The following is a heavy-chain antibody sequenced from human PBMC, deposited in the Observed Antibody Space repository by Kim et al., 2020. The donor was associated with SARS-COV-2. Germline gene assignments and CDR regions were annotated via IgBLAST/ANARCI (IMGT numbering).Heavy chain of an antibody. CDR1: GFSFRDSA. CDR2: IRSKANTYAT. J-gene: IGHJ6*02. D-gene: IGHD3-10*01. V-gene: IGHV3-73*01. CDR3: SRVSGTGTYLWGLDV. Sequence: GGSLRLSCAASGFSFRDSAMHWVRQASGKGLEWVGHIRSKANTYATAYSSSLKGRFTISRDDSKNTAYLQMNSLKTEDTAVYYCSRVSGTGTYLWGLDVWGQGTTVTVSS.